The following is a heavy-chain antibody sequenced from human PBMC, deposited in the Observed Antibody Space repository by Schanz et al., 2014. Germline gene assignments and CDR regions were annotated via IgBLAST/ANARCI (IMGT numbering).Heavy chain of an antibody. J-gene: IGHJ6*02. D-gene: IGHD5-12*01. CDR2: IYYSGST. Sequence: QMQTSGPGLVRPWETLSLTCTVSGGSISNYYWSWIRQPPGKGLEWIGYIYYSGSTNYNPSLKSRVTISVDTSKNQFSLKLSSVTAADTAVYYCARAEINSGYARYYYGMDVWGQGTTVTVSS. CDR3: ARAEINSGYARYYYGMDV. CDR1: GGSISNYY. V-gene: IGHV4-59*01.